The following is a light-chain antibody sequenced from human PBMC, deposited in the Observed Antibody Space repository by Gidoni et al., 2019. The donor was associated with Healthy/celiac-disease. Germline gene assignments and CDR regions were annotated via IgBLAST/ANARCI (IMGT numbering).Light chain of an antibody. CDR2: GNS. Sequence: QSVLTQPPSASGAPGQRVTLSCTGSSANIGAGYDVHWYQHLPGTAPKLLSYGNSNRPSGVPDRFSGSKSGTSASLAITGLQAEDEADYYCQSYDSSLSGVVFGGGTKLTVL. CDR1: SANIGAGYD. CDR3: QSYDSSLSGVV. V-gene: IGLV1-40*01. J-gene: IGLJ2*01.